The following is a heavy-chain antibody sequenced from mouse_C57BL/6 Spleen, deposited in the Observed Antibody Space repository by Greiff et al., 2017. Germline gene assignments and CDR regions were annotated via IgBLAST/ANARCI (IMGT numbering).Heavy chain of an antibody. V-gene: IGHV1-69*01. CDR3: ARRTTGVLDY. J-gene: IGHJ2*01. CDR2: IDPSDSYT. CDR1: GYTFTSYW. Sequence: VQLQQPGAEPVMPGASVKLSCKASGYTFTSYWMHWVKQRPGQGLEWIGEIDPSDSYTNYNQKFKGKSTLTVDKSSSTAYMQLSSLTSEDSAVYYCARRTTGVLDYWGQGTTLTVSS. D-gene: IGHD4-1*01.